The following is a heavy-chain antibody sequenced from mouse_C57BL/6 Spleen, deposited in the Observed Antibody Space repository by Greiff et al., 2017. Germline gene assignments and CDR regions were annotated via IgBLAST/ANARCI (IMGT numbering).Heavy chain of an antibody. CDR2: IYPRDGST. Sequence: VQLQQSDAELVKPGASVKISCKVSGYTFTDHTIHWMKQRPEQGLEWIGYIYPRDGSTKYNEKFKGKATLTADKSSSTAYMQLNSLTSEDSAVYFCAIYYYGSSYDFDYWGQGTTLTVSS. V-gene: IGHV1-78*01. CDR3: AIYYYGSSYDFDY. CDR1: GYTFTDHT. D-gene: IGHD1-1*01. J-gene: IGHJ2*01.